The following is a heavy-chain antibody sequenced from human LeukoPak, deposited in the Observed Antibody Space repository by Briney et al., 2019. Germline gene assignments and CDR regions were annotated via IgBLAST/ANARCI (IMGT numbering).Heavy chain of an antibody. V-gene: IGHV4-39*01. Sequence: PSETLSLTCTVSGVSISSSNSYWGWIRQPPGKGLEWIGSIYYSGSTYYNPSLKSRVTISVDTSKNQFSLKLSSVTAADTAVYYCARQFTVTTPPYYYYMDVWGKGTTVTISS. CDR3: ARQFTVTTPPYYYYMDV. D-gene: IGHD4-17*01. J-gene: IGHJ6*03. CDR1: GVSISSSNSY. CDR2: IYYSGST.